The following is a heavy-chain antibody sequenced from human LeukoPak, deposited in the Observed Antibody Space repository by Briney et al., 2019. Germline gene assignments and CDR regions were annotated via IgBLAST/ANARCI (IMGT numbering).Heavy chain of an antibody. V-gene: IGHV1-18*01. CDR2: ISAYNGNT. D-gene: IGHD3-22*01. J-gene: IGHJ4*02. CDR1: GYTFTSSG. CDR3: ARDSVRDYYDSSGYYDY. Sequence: ASVKVSCKASGYTFTSSGISWVRQAPGQGLEWMGWISAYNGNTNYAQKLQGRVTMTTDTSTSTAYMELRSLRSDDTAVYYCARDSVRDYYDSSGYYDYWGQGTLVTVSS.